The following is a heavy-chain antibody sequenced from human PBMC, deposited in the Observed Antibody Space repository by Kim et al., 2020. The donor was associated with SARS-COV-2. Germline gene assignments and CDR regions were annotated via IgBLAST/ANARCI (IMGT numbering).Heavy chain of an antibody. CDR1: ADTFSGHN. J-gene: IGHJ2*01. D-gene: IGHD2-15*01. CDR3: ARAREGTPWAYWHFDL. V-gene: IGHV1-2*02. Sequence: ASVKVSCKASADTFSGHNMNWVRQAPGQGLDWIGWINPNSGGTNYAQKFQGRVTMTRDTSIRTVYMELSGLTSDDTAVYYCARAREGTPWAYWHFDLWGRGTLVTVSS. CDR2: INPNSGGT.